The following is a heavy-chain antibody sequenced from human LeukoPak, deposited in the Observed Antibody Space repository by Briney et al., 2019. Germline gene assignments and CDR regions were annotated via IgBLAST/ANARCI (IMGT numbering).Heavy chain of an antibody. J-gene: IGHJ4*02. Sequence: PGRSLRLSCAASGFTFSSYGMHWVRQAPGKGLEWVAVIWYGGSNKYYADSVKGRFTISRDNSKNTLYLQMNSLRAEDTAVYYCANGGGRRTYPTDYTAQ. V-gene: IGHV3-33*08. D-gene: IGHD2-15*01. CDR1: GFTFSSYG. CDR3: ANGGGRRTYPTDY. CDR2: IWYGGSNK.